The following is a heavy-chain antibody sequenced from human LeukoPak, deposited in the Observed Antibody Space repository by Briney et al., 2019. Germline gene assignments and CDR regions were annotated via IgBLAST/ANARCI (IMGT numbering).Heavy chain of an antibody. CDR3: ARAQYYYDSSALFH. CDR2: ISAYNGNT. V-gene: IGHV1-18*01. D-gene: IGHD3-22*01. CDR1: GYTFTSYG. Sequence: ASVKVSCKASGYTFTSYGISWVRQAPGQGLEWMGWISAYNGNTNYAQKLQGRVTMTTDTSTSTAYMELRSLRSDDTAVYYCARAQYYYDSSALFHWGQGTLVTVSS. J-gene: IGHJ4*02.